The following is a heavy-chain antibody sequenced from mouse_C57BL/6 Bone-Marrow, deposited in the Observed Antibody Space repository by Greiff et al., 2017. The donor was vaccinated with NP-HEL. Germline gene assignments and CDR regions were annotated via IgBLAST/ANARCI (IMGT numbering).Heavy chain of an antibody. CDR2: IYWDDDK. V-gene: IGHV8-12*01. CDR3: ARSYYGSDWFAY. D-gene: IGHD2-2*01. Sequence: QVTLKESGPGILQSSQTLSLTCSFSGFSLSTSGMGVSWIRQPSGKGLEWLAHIYWDDDKRYNPSLKSRLTISKDTSRNQVFLKVTSVDTADTARYYCARSYYGSDWFAYWGQGTLVTVSA. CDR1: GFSLSTSGMG. J-gene: IGHJ3*01.